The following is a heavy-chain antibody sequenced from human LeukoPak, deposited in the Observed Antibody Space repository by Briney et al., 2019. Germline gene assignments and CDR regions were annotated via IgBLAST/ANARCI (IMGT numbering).Heavy chain of an antibody. Sequence: PGGSLRLSCAAAGFTFSSYSMNWVRQAPGKGLEWVSSISSSRSYIYYADSVKGRFTISRDNAKNSLYLQMNSLRAEDTAVYYCARDQGGYDSSGYYYEPYYFDYWGQGTLVTVSS. CDR1: GFTFSSYS. CDR3: ARDQGGYDSSGYYYEPYYFDY. V-gene: IGHV3-21*01. D-gene: IGHD3-22*01. CDR2: ISSSRSYI. J-gene: IGHJ4*02.